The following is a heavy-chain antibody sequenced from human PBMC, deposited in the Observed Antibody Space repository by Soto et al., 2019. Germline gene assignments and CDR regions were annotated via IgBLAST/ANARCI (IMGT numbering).Heavy chain of an antibody. D-gene: IGHD4-4*01. Sequence: SETLSLTYTVSGGSISSYYWSWIRQPPGKGLEWIGYIYYSGSTNYNPSLKSRVTISVDTSKNQFSLKLSSVTAADTAVYYCARTSSRSGAADSNRPYYYYYYYMDVWGKGTTVTVSS. CDR2: IYYSGST. CDR3: ARTSSRSGAADSNRPYYYYYYYMDV. CDR1: GGSISSYY. V-gene: IGHV4-59*01. J-gene: IGHJ6*03.